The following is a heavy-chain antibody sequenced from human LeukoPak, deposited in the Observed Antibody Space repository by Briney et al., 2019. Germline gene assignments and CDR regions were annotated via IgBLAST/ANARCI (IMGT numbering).Heavy chain of an antibody. J-gene: IGHJ4*02. Sequence: GGSLRLSCVASGFSFRSYAIHWVRQAPGKGLEYVSVINTDGRITYYADSVKGRFTISRDNSKNTVYLQMGSLRGEDMAVYYCTRDGGSFCDFDYWGQGALVTVSS. V-gene: IGHV3-64*02. CDR1: GFSFRSYA. CDR2: INTDGRIT. D-gene: IGHD1-26*01. CDR3: TRDGGSFCDFDY.